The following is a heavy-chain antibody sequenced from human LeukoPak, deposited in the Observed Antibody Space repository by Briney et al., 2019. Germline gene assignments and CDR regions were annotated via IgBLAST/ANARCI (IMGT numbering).Heavy chain of an antibody. J-gene: IGHJ4*02. V-gene: IGHV1-69*04. CDR3: ARWLELPFVTGLEY. D-gene: IGHD1-7*01. CDR2: IIPILGIA. Sequence: GASVKVSCKASGGTFSSYAISWVRQAPGQGLEWMGRIIPILGIANYAQKFQGRVTITAGKSTSTAYMELSSLRSEDTAVYYCARWLELPFVTGLEYWGQGTLVTVSS. CDR1: GGTFSSYA.